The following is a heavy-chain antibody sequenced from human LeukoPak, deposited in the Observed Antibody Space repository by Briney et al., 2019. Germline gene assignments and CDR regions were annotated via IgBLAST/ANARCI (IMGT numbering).Heavy chain of an antibody. CDR1: GYTFTSYD. CDR2: MNPNCGNT. CDR3: ASPGRGYYYDSSGYYYDAFDI. D-gene: IGHD3-22*01. J-gene: IGHJ3*02. V-gene: IGHV1-8*01. Sequence: ASVKVSCKASGYTFTSYDINWVRQATGQGLEWRGWMNPNCGNTGYAQKFQGRVTMTRNTSISTAYMELSSLRSEDTAVYYCASPGRGYYYDSSGYYYDAFDIWGQGTMVTVSS.